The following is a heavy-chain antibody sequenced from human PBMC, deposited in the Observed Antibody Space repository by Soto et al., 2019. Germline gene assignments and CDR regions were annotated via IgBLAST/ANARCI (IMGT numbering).Heavy chain of an antibody. CDR2: FYNSGRT. J-gene: IGHJ4*02. D-gene: IGHD3-3*01. V-gene: IGHV4-59*11. CDR1: GGSISSHY. CDR3: ARGPNYDQWSPIDY. Sequence: SEILSLTCTVSGGSISSHYWSWIRQPPGKGLEYIGYFYNSGRTNYNPALKSRLTISVDTSKNQFSLKLSSVTAADTAVYYCARGPNYDQWSPIDYWGQGTLVTVSS.